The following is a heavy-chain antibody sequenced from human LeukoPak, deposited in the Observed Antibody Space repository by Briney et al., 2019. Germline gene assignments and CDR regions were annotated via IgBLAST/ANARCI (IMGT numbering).Heavy chain of an antibody. D-gene: IGHD6-19*01. CDR1: RFTFRNSW. CDR2: IDSDGSST. CDR3: ARGGAVAGNNYFDY. Sequence: PGGSLRLSCAASRFTFRNSWMHWVRQSPGKGLVWVSRIDSDGSSTNYADSVKGRFTISRDNARNSLNLQMNSLRAEDTAVYYCARGGAVAGNNYFDYWGQGTLVTVPS. V-gene: IGHV3-74*01. J-gene: IGHJ4*02.